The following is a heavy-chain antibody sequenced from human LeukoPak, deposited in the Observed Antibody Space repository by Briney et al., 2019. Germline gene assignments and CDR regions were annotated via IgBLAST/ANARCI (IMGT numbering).Heavy chain of an antibody. CDR3: ARSGYSGRFPAYFDY. Sequence: GGSLRLSCAASGFTFRSYAMHWVRQAPGKGLEWVAVISNDGSSECYGDSVKGRFTISRDNSKDTLYLQMNSLRAEDTAVYYCARSGYSGRFPAYFDYWGQETLVTVSS. D-gene: IGHD1-26*01. CDR2: ISNDGSSE. J-gene: IGHJ4*02. CDR1: GFTFRSYA. V-gene: IGHV3-30-3*01.